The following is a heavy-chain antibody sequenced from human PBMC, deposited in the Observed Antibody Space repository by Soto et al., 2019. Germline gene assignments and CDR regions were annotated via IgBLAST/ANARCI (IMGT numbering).Heavy chain of an antibody. V-gene: IGHV1-69*13. CDR2: IVPIYRTA. J-gene: IGHJ4*02. D-gene: IGHD6-13*01. CDR3: ARDSGAKLSSS. Sequence: SVKVSCKASGGTFSSYRINWVRQAPGQGLEWVGGIVPIYRTADYAQKFQGRVTITADESARTAYMDVRSLKSQDTAVYYCARDSGAKLSSSWGQGTLVTVSS. CDR1: GGTFSSYR.